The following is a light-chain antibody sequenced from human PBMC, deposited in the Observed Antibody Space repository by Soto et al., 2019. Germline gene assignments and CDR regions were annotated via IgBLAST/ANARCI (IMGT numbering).Light chain of an antibody. CDR1: QSVFYSPNNENY. CDR3: QQYYSLPFT. Sequence: DIVMTQSPDSLAVSLGEGATINCKSSQSVFYSPNNENYLAWYQQKPGQPPRLLIYWASTRESGVPDRFSGSGSGADFTLTISSLQAEDVAVYFCQQYYSLPFTFGPGTKVDIK. V-gene: IGKV4-1*01. CDR2: WAS. J-gene: IGKJ3*01.